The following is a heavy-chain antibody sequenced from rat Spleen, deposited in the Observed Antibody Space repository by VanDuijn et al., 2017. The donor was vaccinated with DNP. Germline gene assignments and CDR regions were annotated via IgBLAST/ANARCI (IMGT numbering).Heavy chain of an antibody. CDR1: GFTFSDYN. J-gene: IGHJ2*01. D-gene: IGHD4-3*01. V-gene: IGHV5-7*01. CDR3: ARWNSGHFDY. Sequence: EVQLVGSGGGLVQPGRSLKLSCAASGFTFSDYNMAWVRQAPKKGLEWVATISYDGSSTYYRDSVKGRFTVSRDNAKTTLYLQMDSLRSEDTATYYCARWNSGHFDYWGQGVMVPVSS. CDR2: ISYDGSST.